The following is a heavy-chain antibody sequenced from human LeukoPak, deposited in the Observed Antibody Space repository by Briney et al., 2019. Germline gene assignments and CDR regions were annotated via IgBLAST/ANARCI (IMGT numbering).Heavy chain of an antibody. J-gene: IGHJ4*02. CDR2: IKQDGSEK. Sequence: GGSLRLSCAASGFTFSDYYMSWIRQAPGKGLEWVANIKQDGSEKYYVDSVKGRFTISRDNAKNSLYLQMNSLRAEDTAVYYCARNDDYGDDYWGQGTLVTVSS. CDR1: GFTFSDYY. CDR3: ARNDDYGDDY. V-gene: IGHV3-7*01. D-gene: IGHD5-12*01.